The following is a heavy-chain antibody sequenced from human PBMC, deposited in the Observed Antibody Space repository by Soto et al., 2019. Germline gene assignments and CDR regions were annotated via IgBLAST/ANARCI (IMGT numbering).Heavy chain of an antibody. CDR3: ATVTMVRGVNDFDY. CDR1: GYTLTELS. CDR2: FDPEDGET. J-gene: IGHJ4*02. Sequence: ASVKVSCKVSGYTLTELSMHWVRQAPGKGLEWMGGFDPEDGETIYAQKFQGRVTMTEDTSTDTAYMELSSLRSEDTAVYYCATVTMVRGVNDFDYWGQGTLVTVSS. D-gene: IGHD3-10*01. V-gene: IGHV1-24*01.